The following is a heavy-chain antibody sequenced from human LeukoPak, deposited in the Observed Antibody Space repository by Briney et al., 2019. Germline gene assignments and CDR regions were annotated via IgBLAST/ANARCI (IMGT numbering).Heavy chain of an antibody. CDR3: ASISDLLYYFDS. CDR2: SYTGGNT. Sequence: GESLTLSCAASGVTVSSNYMSWVRQAPGKGLEWVSVSYTGGNTHYEDSVKGRFTLSRDNSKNTVYLQMNSLRVEDTGVYYCASISDLLYYFDSWGGGTLVSVSS. J-gene: IGHJ4*02. CDR1: GVTVSSNY. V-gene: IGHV3-66*01.